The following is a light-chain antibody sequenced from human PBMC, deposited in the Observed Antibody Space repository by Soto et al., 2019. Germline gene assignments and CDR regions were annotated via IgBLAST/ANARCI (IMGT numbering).Light chain of an antibody. J-gene: IGKJ5*01. CDR2: LTS. V-gene: IGKV3D-11*01. CDR1: QAVNTR. Sequence: EIVLTQSPATLSSFPGDRVTLSCRASQAVNTRLAWYQHKPGQAPRLLIYLTSNRAAGIPARFSGSGSETDFTLTISDVEPEDFAVYYCQQYNNWPLITFGQGTRLEIK. CDR3: QQYNNWPLIT.